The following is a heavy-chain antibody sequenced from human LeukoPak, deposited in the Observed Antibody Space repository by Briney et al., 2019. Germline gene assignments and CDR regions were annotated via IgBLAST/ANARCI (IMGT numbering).Heavy chain of an antibody. D-gene: IGHD6-19*01. V-gene: IGHV4-59*01. CDR1: GGSITNYY. Sequence: PSETLSLTCTVSGGSITNYYWGWIRQPPAKGQEWIGYVYYSGSANYNPSLKSRATISVDTSKSQFSLKLISVTAEDTAVYYCARGGSGWYYFDYWGQGTLVTVSS. CDR3: ARGGSGWYYFDY. CDR2: VYYSGSA. J-gene: IGHJ4*02.